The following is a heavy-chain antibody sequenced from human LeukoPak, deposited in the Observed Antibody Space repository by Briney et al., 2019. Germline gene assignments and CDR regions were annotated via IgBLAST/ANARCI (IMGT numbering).Heavy chain of an antibody. CDR3: ARDSRQLVAGGDAFDI. J-gene: IGHJ3*02. CDR2: ISSSSSYI. V-gene: IGHV3-21*01. D-gene: IGHD6-13*01. Sequence: TGGSLRLSCAASGFTFSSYSMNWVRQAPGKGLEWVSSISSSSSYIYYADSVKGRFTISRDNAKNSLYLQMNSLRAEDTAVYYCARDSRQLVAGGDAFDIWGQGTMVTVSS. CDR1: GFTFSSYS.